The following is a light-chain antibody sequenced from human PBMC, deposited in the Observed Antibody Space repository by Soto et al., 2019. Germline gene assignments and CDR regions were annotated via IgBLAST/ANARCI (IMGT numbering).Light chain of an antibody. CDR1: QSVSSY. V-gene: IGKV3-11*01. CDR2: DAS. CDR3: QQRSNWPPGFT. J-gene: IGKJ3*01. Sequence: DIVLTQSPATLYLSPGERATLSCRASQSVSSYLAWYQQKPGQAPRLLIYDASNRATGIPARISGSGSGTDFTLTISSLEPEDFAVYYCQQRSNWPPGFTFGPGTKVDIK.